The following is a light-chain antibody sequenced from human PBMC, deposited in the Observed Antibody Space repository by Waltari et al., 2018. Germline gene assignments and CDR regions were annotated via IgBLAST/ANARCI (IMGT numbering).Light chain of an antibody. V-gene: IGLV2-14*03. J-gene: IGLJ2*01. CDR3: TSYTTTSTLVL. CDR2: DVT. CDR1: TSDIGGYNY. Sequence: QSALTQPASVSGSPGQSITISCTGTTSDIGGYNYVSWYQQHPGRAPKLMIYDVTDRPSGISILFAGSKSGNPASLTISGLRAEDEAYYYCTSYTTTSTLVLFGGGTKLTVL.